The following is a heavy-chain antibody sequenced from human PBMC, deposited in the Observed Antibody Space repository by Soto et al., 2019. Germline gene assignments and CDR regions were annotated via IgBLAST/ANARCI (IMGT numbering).Heavy chain of an antibody. V-gene: IGHV3-74*01. CDR1: GFTFSIYW. CDR3: ARQEGAAFYYDGMDV. J-gene: IGHJ6*02. Sequence: GGSLRLSCAASGFTFSIYWLHWVCQAPGKGLVWVSRINSDGSITSYADSVKGRFTISRDNAKNTLYLHMNSLRAEDTAVYYCARQEGAAFYYDGMDVWGQGTTVTVSS. CDR2: INSDGSIT.